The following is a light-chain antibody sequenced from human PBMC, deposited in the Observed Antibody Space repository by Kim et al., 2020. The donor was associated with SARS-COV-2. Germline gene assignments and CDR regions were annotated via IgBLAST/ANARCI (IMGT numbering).Light chain of an antibody. CDR2: GKD. Sequence: SSELPQDPAVSVALGQTVRITCPGDSLRSYYATWYQQKPGQAPKVVIYGKDNRPSGVPDRFSGSISGNTAYLTITRTQAADEADYYCNSRDSNDYVVFGG. V-gene: IGLV3-19*01. CDR3: NSRDSNDYVV. J-gene: IGLJ2*01. CDR1: SLRSYY.